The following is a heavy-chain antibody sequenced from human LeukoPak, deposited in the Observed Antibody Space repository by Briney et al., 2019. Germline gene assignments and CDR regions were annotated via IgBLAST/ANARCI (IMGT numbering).Heavy chain of an antibody. CDR1: GFTFSSDW. CDR3: AKGKYDSSGYYLDY. CDR2: IGGSGDST. D-gene: IGHD3-22*01. J-gene: IGHJ4*02. V-gene: IGHV3-23*01. Sequence: GGSLRLSCAASGFTFSSDWMHWVRQAPGKGLEWVSTIGGSGDSTYYADSVKGRFTISRDISKNTLYLQMNNPGAGDTAVYYCAKGKYDSSGYYLDYWGQGTLVTVSS.